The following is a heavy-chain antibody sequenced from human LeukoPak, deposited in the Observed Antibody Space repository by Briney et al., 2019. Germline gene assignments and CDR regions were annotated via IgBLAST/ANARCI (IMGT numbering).Heavy chain of an antibody. V-gene: IGHV3-21*01. Sequence: GGSLRLSCAASGFTFSSYSMNWVRQAPGKGLEWVSYISSSSSYIYYADSVKGRFTISRDNAKNSLYLQMNSLRAEDTAVYYCARDYCSSTSCYLNYYYYMDVWGKGTTVTVSS. CDR1: GFTFSSYS. J-gene: IGHJ6*03. CDR3: ARDYCSSTSCYLNYYYYMDV. D-gene: IGHD2-2*01. CDR2: ISSSSSYI.